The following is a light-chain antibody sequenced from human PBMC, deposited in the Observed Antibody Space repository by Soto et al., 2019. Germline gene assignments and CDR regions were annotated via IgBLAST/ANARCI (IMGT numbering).Light chain of an antibody. CDR3: MQALQTPNT. Sequence: DIVMTQSPLSLPVTPGEPACISCRSSQSLLHSNGYNYFDWYLQKPGQSPQLLIYLGSNRASGVPDRFSGSGSGTDFTLKISRVEAEDVGVYYCMQALQTPNTFGQGTKLEIK. CDR2: LGS. CDR1: QSLLHSNGYNY. V-gene: IGKV2-28*01. J-gene: IGKJ2*01.